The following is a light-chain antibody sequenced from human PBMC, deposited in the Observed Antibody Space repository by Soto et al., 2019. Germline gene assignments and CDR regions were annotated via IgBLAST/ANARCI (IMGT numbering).Light chain of an antibody. V-gene: IGKV1-5*01. J-gene: IGKJ5*01. CDR1: QTISSW. CDR2: DAS. Sequence: DIQMTQSPSTLSGSVGDRVTITCRASQTISSWLAWYQQKPGIAPKLLIYDASSLESGVPSRFSGSGSGTEFTLTISSLQPDDFATYYCQQYNSYSTFGQGTRLEIK. CDR3: QQYNSYST.